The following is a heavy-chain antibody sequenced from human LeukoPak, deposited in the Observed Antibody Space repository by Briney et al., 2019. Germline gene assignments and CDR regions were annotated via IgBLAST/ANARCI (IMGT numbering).Heavy chain of an antibody. V-gene: IGHV4-59*11. CDR3: ARGAALRGTYYMDV. CDR2: NDYSGST. CDR1: GGPISTHY. D-gene: IGHD6-6*01. J-gene: IGHJ6*03. Sequence: SETLSLTCIVSGGPISTHYWSWSRQPPGKGLEWIGYNDYSGSTNYNPSLKSRVTISVDTSKNQFSLKLNSVTAADTAVYYCARGAALRGTYYMDVWGKGTTVTVSS.